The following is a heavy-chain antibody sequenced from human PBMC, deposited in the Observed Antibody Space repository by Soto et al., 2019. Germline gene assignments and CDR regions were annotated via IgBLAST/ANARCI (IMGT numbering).Heavy chain of an antibody. CDR1: GFTFSSYA. CDR2: ISGSGGST. D-gene: IGHD3-22*01. J-gene: IGHJ4*02. Sequence: GGSLRLSCAASGFTFSSYAMSWVRQAPGKGLEWVSAISGSGGSTYYADSVKGRFTISRDNSKNTLYLQMNSLRAEDTAVYYCAKAQGYDSSGYRESGYWGQGTLVTVSS. CDR3: AKAQGYDSSGYRESGY. V-gene: IGHV3-23*01.